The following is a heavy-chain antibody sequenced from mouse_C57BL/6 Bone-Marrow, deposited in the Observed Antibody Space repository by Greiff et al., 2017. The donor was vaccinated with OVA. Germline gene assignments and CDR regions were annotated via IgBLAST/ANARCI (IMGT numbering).Heavy chain of an antibody. D-gene: IGHD2-5*01. Sequence: QVQLKESGAELVRPGASVTLSCKASGYTFTDYEMHWVKQTPVHGLEWIGAIDPETGGTAYNQKFKGKAILTADKSSRTAYMELRSLTSEDSAVYYCTRSYSNYGDVDYWGQGTTLTVSS. V-gene: IGHV1-15*01. CDR1: GYTFTDYE. J-gene: IGHJ2*01. CDR3: TRSYSNYGDVDY. CDR2: IDPETGGT.